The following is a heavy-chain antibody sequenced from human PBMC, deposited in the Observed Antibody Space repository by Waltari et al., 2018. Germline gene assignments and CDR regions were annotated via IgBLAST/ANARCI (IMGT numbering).Heavy chain of an antibody. CDR2: IYWNDDK. V-gene: IGHV2-5*01. Sequence: QITLKESGPTLVKPTQTLTLTCTFAGFSLSTSGVGVGWIRKPPGKALEWLALIYWNDDKRYSPSLKSRLTITKDTSKNQVVLTMTNMDPVDTATYYCAHHTSSYYYDSSGYYSGGDFDYWGQGTLVTVSS. CDR3: AHHTSSYYYDSSGYYSGGDFDY. D-gene: IGHD3-22*01. J-gene: IGHJ4*02. CDR1: GFSLSTSGVG.